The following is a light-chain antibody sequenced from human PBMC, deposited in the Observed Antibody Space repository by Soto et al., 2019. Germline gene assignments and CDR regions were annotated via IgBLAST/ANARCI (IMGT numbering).Light chain of an antibody. CDR3: SSYTSSSTYV. J-gene: IGLJ1*01. CDR1: SSDVGGYNY. Sequence: QSVLTQPASVSGSPGQSITISCTGTSSDVGGYNYVSWYQQHPGKAPKLMIWDVYNRPSGVSHRFSGSKSGNTASLTISGLQAEDEADYYCSSYTSSSTYVFGTGTKVTV. V-gene: IGLV2-14*01. CDR2: DVY.